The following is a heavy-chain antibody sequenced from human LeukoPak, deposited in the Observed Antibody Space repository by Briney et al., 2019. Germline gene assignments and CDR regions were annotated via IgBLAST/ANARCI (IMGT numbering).Heavy chain of an antibody. CDR3: ARASRYSSSWLDAFDI. Sequence: GASVKVSCKASGGTFSSYAISWVRQAPGQGLEWMGGIIPIFGTANYAQKFQGRVTITADESTSTAYMELSSLRSEDTAVYYCARASRYSSSWLDAFDIWGQGTMVTVSS. CDR2: IIPIFGTA. V-gene: IGHV1-69*13. D-gene: IGHD6-13*01. CDR1: GGTFSSYA. J-gene: IGHJ3*02.